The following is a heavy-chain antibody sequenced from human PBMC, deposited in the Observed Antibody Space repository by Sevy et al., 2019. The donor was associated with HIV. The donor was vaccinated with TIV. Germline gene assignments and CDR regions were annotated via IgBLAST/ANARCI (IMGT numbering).Heavy chain of an antibody. V-gene: IGHV3-23*01. CDR1: GFTFSSYA. CDR3: VKHQGESSGYYPLGAFDI. J-gene: IGHJ3*02. CDR2: VSGSGGST. D-gene: IGHD3-22*01. Sequence: GGSLRLSCAASGFTFSSYAMNWVRQAPGKGLEWVSAVSGSGGSTYYADSVKGRFTISRDNSKSTLYLQMNSLRAEDTALYYCVKHQGESSGYYPLGAFDIWGQGTVVTVSS.